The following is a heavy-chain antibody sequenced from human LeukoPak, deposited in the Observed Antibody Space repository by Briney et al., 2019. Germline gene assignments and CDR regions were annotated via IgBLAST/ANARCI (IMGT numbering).Heavy chain of an antibody. CDR2: IYTSGST. CDR3: ARGLYLPYYYYYMDV. CDR1: GGSISSGSYY. V-gene: IGHV4-61*02. J-gene: IGHJ6*03. D-gene: IGHD2-8*01. Sequence: PSQTLSLTCTVSGGSISSGSYYWSWIRQPAGKGLEWIGRIYTSGSTNYNPSLKSRVTISVDTSKNQFSLKLSSVTAADTAVYYCARGLYLPYYYYYMDVWGKGTTVTISS.